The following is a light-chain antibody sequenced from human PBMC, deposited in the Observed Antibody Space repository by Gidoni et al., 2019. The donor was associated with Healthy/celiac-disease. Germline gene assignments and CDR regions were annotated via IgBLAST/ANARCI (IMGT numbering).Light chain of an antibody. J-gene: IGKJ1*01. Sequence: DIQRTQSPSSLSASLGDRVTITCRASQSISSYLNWYQQKPGKAPKLLIYAASSLQSGVPSRFSGSGSGTDFTLTISSLQPEDFATYYCQQSYSTLWTFGQGTKVEIK. V-gene: IGKV1-39*01. CDR1: QSISSY. CDR2: AAS. CDR3: QQSYSTLWT.